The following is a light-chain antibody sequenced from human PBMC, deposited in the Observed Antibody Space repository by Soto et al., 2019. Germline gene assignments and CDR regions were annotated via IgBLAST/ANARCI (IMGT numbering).Light chain of an antibody. J-gene: IGKJ4*01. Sequence: DVQMTQSPSSLSASVGDRVIITCKANQSIANFLNWVQHKPGEAPKLLISDAFHLALGVPSSFSGSRSGKDFVLAISNLQSDDVDTYFCQQYEDLPLTFGGGTKVDI. CDR1: QSIANF. V-gene: IGKV1-33*01. CDR3: QQYEDLPLT. CDR2: DAF.